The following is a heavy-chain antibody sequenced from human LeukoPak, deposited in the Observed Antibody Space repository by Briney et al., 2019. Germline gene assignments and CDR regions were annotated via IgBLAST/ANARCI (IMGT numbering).Heavy chain of an antibody. CDR2: ISWNSGSI. CDR3: AKDTHPMYSCGWYGILFAFDI. Sequence: GRSLRLSCAASGFTFDDYAMHWVRQAPGKGLEWVSGISWNSGSIGYADSVKGRFTISRDNAKNSLYLQMNSLRAEDTPLYYCAKDTHPMYSCGWYGILFAFDIWGQGTMVTVSS. V-gene: IGHV3-9*01. D-gene: IGHD6-19*01. J-gene: IGHJ3*02. CDR1: GFTFDDYA.